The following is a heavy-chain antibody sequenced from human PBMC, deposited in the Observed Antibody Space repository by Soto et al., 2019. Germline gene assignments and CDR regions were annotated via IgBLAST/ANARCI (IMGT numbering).Heavy chain of an antibody. Sequence: EVQLLESGGGLVQPGGSLRLSCAASGFTFSSYAMSWVRQAPGKGLEWVSAISGSGGSTYYADSVKGRFTISRDNSKNTLYLQMNSLRAEDTAVYYCAKDRGWGGYCSSTSCTFVLDAFDIWGQGTMVTVSS. J-gene: IGHJ3*02. CDR3: AKDRGWGGYCSSTSCTFVLDAFDI. CDR1: GFTFSSYA. V-gene: IGHV3-23*01. D-gene: IGHD2-2*03. CDR2: ISGSGGST.